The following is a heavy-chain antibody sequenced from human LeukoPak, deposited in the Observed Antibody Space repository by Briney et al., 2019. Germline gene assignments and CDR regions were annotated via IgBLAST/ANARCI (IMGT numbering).Heavy chain of an antibody. V-gene: IGHV3-15*01. CDR3: AKDLKFNYVWEAGF. Sequence: GGSLRLSCAASGFTFSSYGMHWVRQAPGKGLEWVGRIKSKTDGGTTDYAAPVKGRFTISRDDSKNTLYLQMNSLRAEDTAVYYCAKDLKFNYVWEAGFWGQGTLVTVSS. CDR1: GFTFSSYG. J-gene: IGHJ4*02. CDR2: IKSKTDGGTT. D-gene: IGHD3-16*01.